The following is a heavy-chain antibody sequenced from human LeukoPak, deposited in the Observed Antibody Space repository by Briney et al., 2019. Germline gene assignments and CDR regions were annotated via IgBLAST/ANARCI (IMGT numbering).Heavy chain of an antibody. CDR1: GGSISSYY. Sequence: SETLSLTCTVSGGSISSYYWSWIRQPPGKGLEWIGYIYYSGSTNYNPSLKSRVTISVDTSKSQFSLKLSSVTAADTAVYYCARGVNSGYLFDYWGQGTLVTVSS. D-gene: IGHD5-12*01. J-gene: IGHJ4*02. CDR2: IYYSGST. CDR3: ARGVNSGYLFDY. V-gene: IGHV4-59*01.